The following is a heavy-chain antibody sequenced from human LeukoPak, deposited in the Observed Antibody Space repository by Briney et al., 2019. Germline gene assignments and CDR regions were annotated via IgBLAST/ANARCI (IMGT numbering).Heavy chain of an antibody. D-gene: IGHD5-24*01. V-gene: IGHV4-39*07. Sequence: SETLSLSCTVSGDSISSTSYSWGWIRQPPGKGLEWIGNIYYTGSTNYNPSLKSRVTISVDTSKNQFSLKLSSVTAADTAVYYCARGVRGYNWRDLRWFDPWGQGTLVTVSS. CDR2: IYYTGST. CDR1: GDSISSTSYS. J-gene: IGHJ5*02. CDR3: ARGVRGYNWRDLRWFDP.